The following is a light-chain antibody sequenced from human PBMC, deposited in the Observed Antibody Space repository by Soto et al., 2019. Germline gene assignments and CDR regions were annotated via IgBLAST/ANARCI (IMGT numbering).Light chain of an antibody. CDR3: QHYGSSLWT. V-gene: IGKV3-20*01. J-gene: IGKJ1*01. Sequence: EIVLTQSPGTLSLSPGERATLSCRASQSVSSSYLAWYQQKPGQAPRLLISGASSRATGIPDRFSGSGSGTDFTLTISRLEPEDFEVYFCQHYGSSLWTFGQGTKVDIK. CDR2: GAS. CDR1: QSVSSSY.